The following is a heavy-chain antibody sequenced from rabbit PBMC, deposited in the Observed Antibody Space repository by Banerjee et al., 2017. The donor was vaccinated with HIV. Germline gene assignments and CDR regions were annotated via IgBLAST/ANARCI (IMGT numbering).Heavy chain of an antibody. CDR2: IYAGSSGST. D-gene: IGHD8-1*01. CDR3: ARGPYAGSSYYTYFNF. Sequence: QSLEESGGGLVQPGGSLTLSCKASGFDFSSYYMNWVRQAPGKGLEWIACIYAGSSGSTYYASWAKGRFTISETSSTTVTLQMTSLTAADTATYFCARGPYAGSSYYTYFNFRGPGTLVTVS. CDR1: GFDFSSYY. V-gene: IGHV1S40*01. J-gene: IGHJ4*01.